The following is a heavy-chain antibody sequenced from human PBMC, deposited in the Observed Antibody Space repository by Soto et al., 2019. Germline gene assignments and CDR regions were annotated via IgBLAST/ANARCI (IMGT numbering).Heavy chain of an antibody. CDR3: ARTSLSHSSPERGYYYGMDV. J-gene: IGHJ6*02. D-gene: IGHD6-13*01. V-gene: IGHV1-8*01. Sequence: APVKVSCKASGYTFTSYDINWVRQATGQGLEWMGWMNPNSGNTGYAQKFQGRVTMTRNTSISTAYMELSSLRSEDTAVYYCARTSLSHSSPERGYYYGMDVWGQGTTVTVSS. CDR2: MNPNSGNT. CDR1: GYTFTSYD.